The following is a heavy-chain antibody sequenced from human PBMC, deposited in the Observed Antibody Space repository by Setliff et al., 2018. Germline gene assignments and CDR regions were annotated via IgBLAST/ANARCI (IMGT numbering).Heavy chain of an antibody. J-gene: IGHJ4*02. CDR1: GFTFSSYS. D-gene: IGHD1-1*01. Sequence: GGSLRLSCAASGFTFSSYSMNWVRQAPGKGLEWVSSISSSSSYIYYADSVKGRFTISRDNAKNSLYLQMNSLRAEDTAVYFCARHNTNLQPNDYWGQGTLVTAPQ. CDR2: ISSSSSYI. V-gene: IGHV3-21*01. CDR3: ARHNTNLQPNDY.